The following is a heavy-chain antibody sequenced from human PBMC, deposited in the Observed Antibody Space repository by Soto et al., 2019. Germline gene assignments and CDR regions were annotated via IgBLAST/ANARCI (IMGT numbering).Heavy chain of an antibody. CDR1: GFTFSSYG. Sequence: GGSLRLSCAASGFTFSSYGMHWVRQAPGKGLEWVAVISYDGSNKYYADSVKGRFTTSRDNSKNTLYLQMNSLRAEDTAVYYCAKSKGPTRSVQHWGQGTLVTVSS. D-gene: IGHD4-4*01. CDR2: ISYDGSNK. CDR3: AKSKGPTRSVQH. J-gene: IGHJ1*01. V-gene: IGHV3-30*18.